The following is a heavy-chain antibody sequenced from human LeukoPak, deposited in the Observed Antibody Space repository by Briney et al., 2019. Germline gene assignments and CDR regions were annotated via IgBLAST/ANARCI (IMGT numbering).Heavy chain of an antibody. J-gene: IGHJ3*01. Sequence: GGSLRLSCAASGFTFSDEYMSWIRQAPGKGLEWISCVSNSGSTTYYADSVKGRFTISRDNVKNSLYLQMNSLRVEDTAVYYCARDGAYSASNFWGQGTMVAVSS. V-gene: IGHV3-11*01. D-gene: IGHD6-13*01. CDR1: GFTFSDEY. CDR3: ARDGAYSASNF. CDR2: VSNSGSTT.